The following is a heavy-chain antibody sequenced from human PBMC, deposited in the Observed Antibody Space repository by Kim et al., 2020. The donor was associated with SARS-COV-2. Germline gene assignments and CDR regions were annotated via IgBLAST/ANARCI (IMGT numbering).Heavy chain of an antibody. J-gene: IGHJ6*02. CDR2: IRTYTGYT. D-gene: IGHD5-12*01. Sequence: ASVKVSCKASGYNFNGYGISWVRQAPGQGLEWMGWIRTYTGYTKYAQNLQGRVTLTRDAATGTAFMELRSLRSDDIAVYYCARARTNTGFFAMDVWGQGT. V-gene: IGHV1-18*03. CDR1: GYNFNGYG. CDR3: ARARTNTGFFAMDV.